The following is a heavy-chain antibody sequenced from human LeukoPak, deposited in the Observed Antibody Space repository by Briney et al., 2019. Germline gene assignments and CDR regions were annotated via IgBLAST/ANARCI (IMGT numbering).Heavy chain of an antibody. J-gene: IGHJ4*02. Sequence: ASVNVSCKASGYTFTNSGLSWVRQAPGQGLEWMGWVSAYDSNTNYAQKLQGRLTMTTDRSTSTVYMELSSLRSEDTAVYYCASSIFQYCSSTSCSPYYFDYWGQGTLVTVSS. V-gene: IGHV1-18*01. CDR2: VSAYDSNT. CDR3: ASSIFQYCSSTSCSPYYFDY. D-gene: IGHD2-2*01. CDR1: GYTFTNSG.